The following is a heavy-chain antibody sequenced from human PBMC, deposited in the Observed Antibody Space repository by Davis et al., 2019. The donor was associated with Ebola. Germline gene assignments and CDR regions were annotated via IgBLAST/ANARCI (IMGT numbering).Heavy chain of an antibody. J-gene: IGHJ4*02. CDR2: IKGDGSKS. CDR3: VRDRGWLQFDS. V-gene: IGHV3-7*01. Sequence: PGGSLRLSCAASGFTFSNYWMTWVRQAPGKGLEWVAHIKGDGSKSFYVVSVRGRFTISRDNAKNSLSLQMNNLSAEDTAVYYCVRDRGWLQFDSWGQGTLVTVSS. D-gene: IGHD5-24*01. CDR1: GFTFSNYW.